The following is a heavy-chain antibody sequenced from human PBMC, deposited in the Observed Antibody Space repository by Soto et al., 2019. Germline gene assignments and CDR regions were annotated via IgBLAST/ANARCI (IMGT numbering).Heavy chain of an antibody. V-gene: IGHV3-9*01. D-gene: IGHD4-17*01. CDR3: AKATTTVTTFLPDY. J-gene: IGHJ4*02. CDR1: GFTFDDYA. CDR2: ISWNSGSI. Sequence: PGGSLRLSCAASGFTFDDYAMHWVRQAPGKGLEWVSGISWNSGSIGYADSVKGRFTISRDNAKNSLYLQMNSLRAEDTALYYCAKATTTVTTFLPDYWGQGTLVTVSS.